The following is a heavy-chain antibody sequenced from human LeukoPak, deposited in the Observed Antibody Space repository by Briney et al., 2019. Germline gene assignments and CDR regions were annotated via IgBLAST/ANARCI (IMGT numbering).Heavy chain of an antibody. Sequence: PGGSLRLSCAASGFTFSSYSMNWVRQAPGKGLEWVSSTSSSSSYIYYADSVKGRFTISRDNAKNSLYLQMNSLRAEDTAVYYCARVRLPGAYFDYWGQGTLVTVSS. D-gene: IGHD2-2*01. J-gene: IGHJ4*02. V-gene: IGHV3-21*01. CDR2: TSSSSSYI. CDR1: GFTFSSYS. CDR3: ARVRLPGAYFDY.